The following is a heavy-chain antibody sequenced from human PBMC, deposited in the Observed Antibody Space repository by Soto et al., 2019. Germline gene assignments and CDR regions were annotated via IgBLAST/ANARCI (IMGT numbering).Heavy chain of an antibody. D-gene: IGHD3-10*01. CDR3: ARGNQYYYGSGSYYNNWFDP. J-gene: IGHJ5*02. CDR2: INHSGST. Sequence: PSETLSLTCAVYGGSFSCYYWIWIRQPPGKGLEWIGEINHSGSTNYNPSLKSRVTISVDTSKNQFSLKLSSVTAADTAVYYCARGNQYYYGSGSYYNNWFDPWGQGTLVTVSS. CDR1: GGSFSCYY. V-gene: IGHV4-34*01.